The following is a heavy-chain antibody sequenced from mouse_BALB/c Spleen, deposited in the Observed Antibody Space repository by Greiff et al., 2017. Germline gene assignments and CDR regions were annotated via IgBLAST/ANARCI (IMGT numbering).Heavy chain of an antibody. Sequence: VKLVESGPGLVAPSQSLSITCTVSGFSLTSYGVHWVRQPPGKGLEWLGVIWAGGSTNYNSALMSRLSISKDNSKSQVFLKMNSLQTDDTAMYYCAREYYYGSRYFDVWGAGTTVTVSS. J-gene: IGHJ1*01. CDR1: GFSLTSYG. CDR2: IWAGGST. CDR3: AREYYYGSRYFDV. D-gene: IGHD1-1*01. V-gene: IGHV2-9*02.